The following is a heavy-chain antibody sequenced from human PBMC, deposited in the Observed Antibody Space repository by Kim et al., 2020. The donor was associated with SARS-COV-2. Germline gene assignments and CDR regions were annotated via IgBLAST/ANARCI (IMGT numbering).Heavy chain of an antibody. D-gene: IGHD4-17*01. CDR1: GFTFSSYA. CDR3: ASPATVTTDYYYGMDV. Sequence: GGSLRLSCAASGFTFSSYAMHWVRQAPGKGLEWVAVISYDGSNKYYADSVKGRFTISRDNSKNTLYLQMNSLRAEDTAVYYCASPATVTTDYYYGMDVWGQGTTVTVSS. V-gene: IGHV3-30*04. J-gene: IGHJ6*02. CDR2: ISYDGSNK.